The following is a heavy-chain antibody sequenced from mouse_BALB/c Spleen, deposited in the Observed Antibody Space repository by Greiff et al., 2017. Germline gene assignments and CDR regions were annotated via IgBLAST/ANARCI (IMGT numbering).Heavy chain of an antibody. CDR1: GYSFTSYY. J-gene: IGHJ4*01. V-gene: IGHV1-66*01. D-gene: IGHD2-1*01. CDR2: IFPGSGNT. CDR3: ADGNSLYAMDY. Sequence: VQLQQSGPELVKPGASVKISCKASGYSFTSYYIHWVKQRPGQGLEWIGWIFPGSGNTKYNEKFKGKATLTADTSSSTAYMQLSSLTSEDSAVYFCADGNSLYAMDYWGQGTSVTVSS.